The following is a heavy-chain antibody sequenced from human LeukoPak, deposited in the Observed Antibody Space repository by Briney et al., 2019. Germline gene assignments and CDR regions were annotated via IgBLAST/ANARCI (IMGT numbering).Heavy chain of an antibody. CDR2: IGTTGDT. J-gene: IGHJ3*02. V-gene: IGHV3-13*04. CDR1: GFTFSSYD. Sequence: GGSLRLSCAASGFTFSSYDMHWVRQATGKGLEWASGIGTTGDTYYPGSVKGRFTISRENAKNSLYLQMNSLRAGDTAVYYCARGLYYYDSSGYYGDTFDIWGQGTMVTVSS. D-gene: IGHD3-22*01. CDR3: ARGLYYYDSSGYYGDTFDI.